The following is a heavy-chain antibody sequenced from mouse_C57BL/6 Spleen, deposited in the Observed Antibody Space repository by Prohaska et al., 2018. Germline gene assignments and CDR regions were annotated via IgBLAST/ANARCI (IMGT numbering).Heavy chain of an antibody. CDR3: ATVVARYYIDY. D-gene: IGHD1-1*01. V-gene: IGHV1-59*01. CDR2: IDPSDSYT. J-gene: IGHJ2*01. Sequence: QVQLQQPVPELVRPGTSVKLSCKASGYTFTSYWMHWVKQRPGQGLEWIGVIDPSDSYTNYNQKFKGKATLTVDTSSSTAYMQLSSLTSEDSAGYYCATVVARYYIDYWGQGTTVTVSS. CDR1: GYTFTSYW.